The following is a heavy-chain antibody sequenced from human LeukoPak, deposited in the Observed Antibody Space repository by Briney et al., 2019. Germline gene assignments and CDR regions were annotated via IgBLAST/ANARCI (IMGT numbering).Heavy chain of an antibody. CDR1: GGSFSGYY. CDR2: INHSGST. CDR3: AKGSSGWYYQLVYFDY. D-gene: IGHD6-19*01. J-gene: IGHJ4*02. V-gene: IGHV4-34*01. Sequence: SETLSLTCAVYGGSFSGYYWSWIRQPPGKGLEWMGEINHSGSTNYNPSLKSRVTVSVDTSKNQFSLKLSSVTAADTAVYYCAKGSSGWYYQLVYFDYWGQGTLVTVSS.